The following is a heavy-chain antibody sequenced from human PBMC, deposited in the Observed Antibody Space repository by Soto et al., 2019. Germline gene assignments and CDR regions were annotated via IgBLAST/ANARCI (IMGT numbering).Heavy chain of an antibody. CDR2: IYWDGDK. CDR3: APRSTMTIFRLMIENGIWFDP. J-gene: IGHJ5*02. V-gene: IGHV2-5*02. CDR1: GFSLSTSGAA. Sequence: QINLIESGPTLVKPTQTLTLTCTFSGFSLSTSGAAVGWVRQPPGRALEWLALIYWDGDKRYNASLGNRLTTTKDSSMNQLVLPLTNVDPADTATYSSAPRSTMTIFRLMIENGIWFDPWGQGTRVIVSS. D-gene: IGHD3-3*01.